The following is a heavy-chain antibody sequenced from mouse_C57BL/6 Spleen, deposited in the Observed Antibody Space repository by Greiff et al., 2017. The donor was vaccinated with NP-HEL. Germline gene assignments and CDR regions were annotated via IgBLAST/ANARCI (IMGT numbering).Heavy chain of an antibody. CDR2: IYPGDGDT. D-gene: IGHD1-1*01. Sequence: LVESGPELVKPGASVKISCKASGYAFSSSWMNWVKQRPGKGLEWIGRIYPGDGDTNYNGKFKGKATLTADKSSSTAYMQLSSLTSEDSAVYFCARSTTVDLYFDYWGQGTTLTVSS. J-gene: IGHJ2*01. CDR3: ARSTTVDLYFDY. V-gene: IGHV1-82*01. CDR1: GYAFSSSW.